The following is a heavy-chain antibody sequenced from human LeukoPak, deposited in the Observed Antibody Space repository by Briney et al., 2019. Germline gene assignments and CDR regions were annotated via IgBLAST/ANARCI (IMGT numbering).Heavy chain of an antibody. J-gene: IGHJ4*02. CDR1: GFTFINYA. V-gene: IGHV3-23*01. D-gene: IGHD6-13*01. CDR2: TSGRVDAK. Sequence: GGSLRLSCAASGFTFINYAMSWVRQAPGKGLEWVSGTSGRVDAKDYADSVKGRFTISRDHSKNTLYLQMNSLRAEDTAVYYCARDDSSSWYPDYWGQGTLVTVSS. CDR3: ARDDSSSWYPDY.